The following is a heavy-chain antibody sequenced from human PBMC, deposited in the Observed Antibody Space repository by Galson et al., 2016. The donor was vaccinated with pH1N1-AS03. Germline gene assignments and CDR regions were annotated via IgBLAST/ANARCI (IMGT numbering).Heavy chain of an antibody. J-gene: IGHJ4*02. D-gene: IGHD2-8*01. Sequence: SLRLSCAASGFTFSEFAVNWVRQASGKGLEWVGRIRSKTYSYATAYAASVKGRFTISRDDSRNTAYLQMNSLKIEDTAVYYCTLISSAVPASNGFWGQGTLVTVSS. V-gene: IGHV3-73*01. CDR1: GFTFSEFA. CDR2: IRSKTYSYAT. CDR3: TLISSAVPASNGF.